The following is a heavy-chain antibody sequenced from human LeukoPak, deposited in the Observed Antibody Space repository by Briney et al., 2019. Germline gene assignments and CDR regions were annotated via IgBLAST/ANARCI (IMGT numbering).Heavy chain of an antibody. CDR3: ASHQWLKDWFDP. V-gene: IGHV4-59*01. Sequence: PSETLSLTCTVSGGSISSFYWSWIRQPPGKGLEWIGYIYYSGSTNYNPSLKSRVTISVDTSKNQFSLKLSSVTAADTAVYYCASHQWLKDWFDPWGQGTLVTVSS. CDR2: IYYSGST. D-gene: IGHD6-19*01. J-gene: IGHJ5*02. CDR1: GGSISSFY.